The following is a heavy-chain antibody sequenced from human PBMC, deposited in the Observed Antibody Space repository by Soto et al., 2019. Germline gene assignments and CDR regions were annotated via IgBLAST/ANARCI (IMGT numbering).Heavy chain of an antibody. CDR3: ARNKIATTVPRGGMDV. CDR2: IIPIFGTA. J-gene: IGHJ6*02. D-gene: IGHD4-17*01. Sequence: GASVKVSCKASGYTFTGYYMHWVRQAPGQGLEWMGWIIPIFGTANYAQKFQGRVTITADESTSTAYMELSSLRSEDTAVYYCARNKIATTVPRGGMDVWGQGTTVTVSS. V-gene: IGHV1-69*13. CDR1: GYTFTGYY.